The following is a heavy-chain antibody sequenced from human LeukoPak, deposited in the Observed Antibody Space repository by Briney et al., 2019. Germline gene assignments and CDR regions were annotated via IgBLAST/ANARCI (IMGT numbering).Heavy chain of an antibody. CDR3: ARESSSLPFDP. CDR1: GGSISSYY. CDR2: NYYSGST. V-gene: IGHV4-59*01. Sequence: SETLSLTCTVSGGSISSYYWSWIRQPPGKGLEWIGYNYYSGSTNYNPSLKSRDTISVDTSKNQFSLKLSSVTAADTAVYYCARESSSLPFDPWGQGTLVTVSS. J-gene: IGHJ5*02. D-gene: IGHD6-6*01.